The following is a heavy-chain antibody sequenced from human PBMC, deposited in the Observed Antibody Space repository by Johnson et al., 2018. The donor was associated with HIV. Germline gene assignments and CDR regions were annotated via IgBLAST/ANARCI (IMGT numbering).Heavy chain of an antibody. J-gene: IGHJ3*02. CDR1: GFTFSDYY. CDR3: ARERSDRTGWLFSPVAVVI. Sequence: QVQLVESGGGLVKPGGSLRLSCAASGFTFSDYYMSWIRQAPGKGLEWVSYISSSGSTIYYADSVKGRFSISRDNAKNSLYLQVNSLRAGDTAVDYWARERSDRTGWLFSPVAVVIWGQVTMVTVSP. CDR2: ISSSGSTI. V-gene: IGHV3-11*04. D-gene: IGHD6-19*01.